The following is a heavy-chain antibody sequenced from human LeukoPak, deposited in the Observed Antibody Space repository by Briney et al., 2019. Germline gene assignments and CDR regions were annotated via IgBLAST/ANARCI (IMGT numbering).Heavy chain of an antibody. D-gene: IGHD1-26*01. CDR2: INVITGYI. Sequence: GGSLRLSCVASGFSFSDFTMNWVRQAPGKGLEWVAYINVITGYIYYADSLKGRFTISRDNAKKSLFLEMNSLRVEDTAVYYCARDRSGSSSVDDAFDIWGQGIMVTVSS. V-gene: IGHV3-21*01. CDR1: GFSFSDFT. J-gene: IGHJ3*02. CDR3: ARDRSGSSSVDDAFDI.